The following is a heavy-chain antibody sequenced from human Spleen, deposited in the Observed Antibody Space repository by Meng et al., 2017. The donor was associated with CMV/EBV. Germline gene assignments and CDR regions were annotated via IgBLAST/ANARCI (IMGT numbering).Heavy chain of an antibody. CDR3: ARVGQWLPIDY. V-gene: IGHV4-30-4*08. D-gene: IGHD6-19*01. CDR1: GGPISSGDYY. Sequence: QVKLQEPGPGLGKPSPTLSLTCTVSGGPISSGDYYWSWIRQPPGKGLEWIGYIYYSGSTYYNPSLKSRVTISVDKSKNQFSLNLSSVTAADTAVYYCARVGQWLPIDYWGQGTLVTVSS. J-gene: IGHJ4*02. CDR2: IYYSGST.